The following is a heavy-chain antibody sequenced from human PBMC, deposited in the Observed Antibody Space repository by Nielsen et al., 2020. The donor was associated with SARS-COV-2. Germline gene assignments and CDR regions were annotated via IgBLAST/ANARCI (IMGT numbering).Heavy chain of an antibody. CDR2: IYYSGST. J-gene: IGHJ3*02. Sequence: SETLSLTCTVSGGSISSGGYYWSWIRQPPGKGLEWIGYIYYSGSTYYNPSLKSRVTISVDTSKNQFSLKLSSVTAADTAVYYCARRGLGYYGSGSYPPPDAFDIWGQGTMVTVSS. V-gene: IGHV4-30-4*01. D-gene: IGHD3-10*01. CDR1: GGSISSGGYY. CDR3: ARRGLGYYGSGSYPPPDAFDI.